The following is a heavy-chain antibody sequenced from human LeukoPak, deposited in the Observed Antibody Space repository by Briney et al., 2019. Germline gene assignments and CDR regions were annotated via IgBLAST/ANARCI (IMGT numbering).Heavy chain of an antibody. J-gene: IGHJ5*02. CDR3: ARDSNRRYCSSTSCYGWFDP. CDR1: GYTFTGYY. V-gene: IGHV1-2*02. Sequence: ASVKVSCKASGYTFTGYYMHWVRQAPGQGLEWMGWINPNSGGTNYAQKFQGRVTMTRDTSISTAYMELSRLRPDDTAVYYCARDSNRRYCSSTSCYGWFDPWGQGTLVTVSS. CDR2: INPNSGGT. D-gene: IGHD2-2*01.